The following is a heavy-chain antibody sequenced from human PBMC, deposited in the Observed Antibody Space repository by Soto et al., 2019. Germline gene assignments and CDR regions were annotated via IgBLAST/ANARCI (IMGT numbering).Heavy chain of an antibody. CDR1: GGTFSSYT. Sequence: QVQLVQSGAEVKKPGSSVKVSCKASGGTFSSYTISWVRQAPGQGLEWMGRIIPILGIANYAQKFQGRVTTTADNSTSIAYMELSSLRSEDTAVYYCARDQPGVGAAAAWKGWNGMDVWGQGTTVTVSS. D-gene: IGHD6-13*01. V-gene: IGHV1-69*08. CDR3: ARDQPGVGAAAAWKGWNGMDV. J-gene: IGHJ6*02. CDR2: IIPILGIA.